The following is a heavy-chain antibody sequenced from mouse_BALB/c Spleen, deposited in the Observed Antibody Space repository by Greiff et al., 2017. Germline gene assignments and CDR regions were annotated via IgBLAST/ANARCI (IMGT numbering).Heavy chain of an antibody. CDR2: ILPGSGST. CDR3: ARKGIYYGNLFAY. Sequence: VKLVESGAELMKPGASVKISCKATGYTFSSYWIEWVKQRPGHGLEWIGEILPGSGSTNYNEKFKGKATFTADTSSNTAYMQLSSLTSEDSAVYYCARKGIYYGNLFAYWGQGTLVTVSA. J-gene: IGHJ3*01. CDR1: GYTFSSYW. V-gene: IGHV1-9*01. D-gene: IGHD2-1*01.